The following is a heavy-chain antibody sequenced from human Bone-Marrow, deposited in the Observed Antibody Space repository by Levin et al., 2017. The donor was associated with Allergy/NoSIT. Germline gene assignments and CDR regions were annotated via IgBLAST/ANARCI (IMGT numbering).Heavy chain of an antibody. CDR1: GSSISSGYY. CDR3: ASAHTREFGDYSAFNI. D-gene: IGHD4-17*01. CDR2: IFHSGSS. V-gene: IGHV4-38-2*01. J-gene: IGHJ3*02. Sequence: SETLSLTCAVSGSSISSGYYWGWIRQPPGKQLEWIGSIFHSGSSFYNPSLQSRITTSLDTSKNQLSLRLTSATAADTAVYFCASAHTREFGDYSAFNIWGQGTMVTVSS.